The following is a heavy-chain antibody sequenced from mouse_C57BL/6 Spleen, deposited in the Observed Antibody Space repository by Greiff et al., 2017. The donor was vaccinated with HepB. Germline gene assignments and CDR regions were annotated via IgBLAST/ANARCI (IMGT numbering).Heavy chain of an antibody. V-gene: IGHV3-6*01. Sequence: EVKLQESGPGLVKPSQSLSLTCSVTGYSITSGYYWNWIRQFPGNKLEWMGYISYDGSNNYNPSLKNRISITRDTSKNQFFLKLNSVTTEDTATCYCAGGRDYSNSAWFAYWGQGTLVTVSA. CDR3: AGGRDYSNSAWFAY. CDR2: ISYDGSN. D-gene: IGHD2-5*01. CDR1: GYSITSGYY. J-gene: IGHJ3*01.